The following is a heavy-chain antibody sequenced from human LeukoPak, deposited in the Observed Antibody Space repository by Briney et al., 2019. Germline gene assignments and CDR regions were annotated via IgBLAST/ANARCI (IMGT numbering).Heavy chain of an antibody. D-gene: IGHD6-13*01. V-gene: IGHV1-69*05. CDR2: IIPIFGTA. CDR3: ASSAAAGTGDY. J-gene: IGHJ4*02. CDR1: GGTFSSYA. Sequence: ASVKVSCKASGGTFSSYAISWVRQAPGRGLEWMGGIIPIFGTANYAQKFQGRVTITTDESTSTAYMELSSLRSEDTAVYYCASSAAAGTGDYWGQGTLVTVSS.